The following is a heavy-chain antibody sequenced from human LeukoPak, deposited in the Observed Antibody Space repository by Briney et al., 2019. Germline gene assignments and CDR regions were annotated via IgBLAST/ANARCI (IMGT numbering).Heavy chain of an antibody. D-gene: IGHD2-15*01. J-gene: IGHJ3*02. CDR3: ARTSSTRIVERSFDI. CDR1: GYTFTSYD. Sequence: ASVKVSCKASGYTFTSYDINWVRQATGQGLEWMGWMNPNSGNTGYAQKFQGRVTITRNTSISTAYMELSSLRSEDTAVYYCARTSSTRIVERSFDIWGQGTMVTVSS. V-gene: IGHV1-8*03. CDR2: MNPNSGNT.